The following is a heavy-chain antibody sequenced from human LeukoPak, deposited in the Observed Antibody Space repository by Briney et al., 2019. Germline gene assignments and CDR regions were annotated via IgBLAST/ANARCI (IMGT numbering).Heavy chain of an antibody. CDR3: ARDSFWSGFQDV. Sequence: PGGSLRLSCAAFGFTFSSYWMHWVRQAPGKGLVWVSRINTDGSSTSYADSVKGRFTISRDNAKNTLYLQMNSLRAEDTAVYYCARDSFWSGFQDVWGKGTTVTVSS. D-gene: IGHD3-3*01. CDR1: GFTFSSYW. J-gene: IGHJ6*04. V-gene: IGHV3-74*01. CDR2: INTDGSST.